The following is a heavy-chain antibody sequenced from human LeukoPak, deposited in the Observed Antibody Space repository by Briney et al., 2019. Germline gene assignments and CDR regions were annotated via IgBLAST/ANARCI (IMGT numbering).Heavy chain of an antibody. Sequence: SETLSLTCTVSGGSVSSSSYFWSWIRQPPGKGLEWIGYIFHSGSTNYNPSLQSRVTISLDTSKNQFSLKLSSVTAADTAVYYCARGRNYYDSSGYPYWGQGTLVTVSS. CDR3: ARGRNYYDSSGYPY. CDR2: IFHSGST. J-gene: IGHJ4*02. V-gene: IGHV4-61*01. D-gene: IGHD3-22*01. CDR1: GGSVSSSSYF.